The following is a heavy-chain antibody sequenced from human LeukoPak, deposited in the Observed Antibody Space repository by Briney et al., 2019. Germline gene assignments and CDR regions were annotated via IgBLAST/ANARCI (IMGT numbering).Heavy chain of an antibody. CDR1: GFTFDYSA. Sequence: GTSLRLSCVASGFTFDYSAFHWVRQAPGKGLEWVSGIGFSPGNVDYADSVRGRFTISRDNTKNSLYLQMDNLRTEDTDFYYCAKDNGNGWLGEFAFEYWGQGILVTVSS. CDR3: AKDNGNGWLGEFAFEY. V-gene: IGHV3-9*01. D-gene: IGHD3-10*01. CDR2: IGFSPGNV. J-gene: IGHJ4*02.